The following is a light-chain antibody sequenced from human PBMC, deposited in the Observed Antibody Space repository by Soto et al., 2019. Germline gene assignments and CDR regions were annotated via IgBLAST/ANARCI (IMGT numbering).Light chain of an antibody. CDR3: SSYTSSSTLYV. CDR2: DVS. Sequence: QSVLTQPPSASGSPGQSVTISCTGISSDVGGYNYVSWYQQHPGKAPKLMIYDVSKRPSGVSDRFSGSKSGNTASLTISGLQAEDEADYYCSSYTSSSTLYVFGTGTKVTVL. CDR1: SSDVGGYNY. J-gene: IGLJ1*01. V-gene: IGLV2-14*01.